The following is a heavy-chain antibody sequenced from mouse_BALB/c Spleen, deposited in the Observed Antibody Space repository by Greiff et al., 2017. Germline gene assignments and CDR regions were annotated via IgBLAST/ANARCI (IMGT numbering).Heavy chain of an antibody. D-gene: IGHD2-4*01. V-gene: IGHV2-9*02. CDR3: ARESTMITVFAY. CDR2: IWAGGST. CDR1: GFSLTSYG. J-gene: IGHJ3*01. Sequence: GKLVESGPGLVAPSQSLSITCTVSGFSLTSYGVHWVRQPPGKGLEWLGVIWAGGSTNYNSALMSRLSISKDNSKSQVFLKMNSLQTDDTAMYYCARESTMITVFAYWGQGTLVTVSA.